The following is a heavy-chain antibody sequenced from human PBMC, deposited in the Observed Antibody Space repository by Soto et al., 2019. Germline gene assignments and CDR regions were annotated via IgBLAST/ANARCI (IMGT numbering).Heavy chain of an antibody. CDR1: GGSISSSSYY. CDR3: ARIYYQDSSGSSGSIDY. V-gene: IGHV4-39*01. CDR2: IYYSGST. D-gene: IGHD3-22*01. J-gene: IGHJ4*02. Sequence: SETLSLTCTVSGGSISSSSYYWGWIRQPPGKGLEWIGSIYYSGSTYYNPSLKSRVTISVDTSKNQFSLKLSSVTAADTAVHYCARIYYQDSSGSSGSIDYWGQGALVTVTS.